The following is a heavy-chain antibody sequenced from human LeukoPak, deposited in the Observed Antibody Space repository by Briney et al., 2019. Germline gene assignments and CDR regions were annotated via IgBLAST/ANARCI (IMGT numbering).Heavy chain of an antibody. V-gene: IGHV3-30*07. CDR3: AKKWGVGTTTLDYFDY. J-gene: IGHJ4*02. D-gene: IGHD1-26*01. Sequence: GGSLRLSCEASGLSLSNYPMHWVRQAPGKGLEWITLITYDGAFDGGKTYYADSVKGRFTVSRDKPKNTLYLQMNSLTDEDTAVYYCAKKWGVGTTTLDYFDYWGQGTLVTVSS. CDR2: ITYDGAFDGGKT. CDR1: GLSLSNYP.